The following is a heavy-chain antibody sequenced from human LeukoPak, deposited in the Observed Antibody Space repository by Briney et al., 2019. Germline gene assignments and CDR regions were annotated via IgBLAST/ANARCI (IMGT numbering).Heavy chain of an antibody. Sequence: PGGSLRLSCAASGFTFSSYAMSWVRQAPGKGLEWVSAISGSGGSTYYADSVKGRFTISRDNAKNSLYLQMNSLRAEDTAVYYCARGSLPSMPPAFWGQGTLVTVSS. CDR3: ARGSLPSMPPAF. D-gene: IGHD2-2*01. V-gene: IGHV3-23*01. J-gene: IGHJ4*02. CDR1: GFTFSSYA. CDR2: ISGSGGST.